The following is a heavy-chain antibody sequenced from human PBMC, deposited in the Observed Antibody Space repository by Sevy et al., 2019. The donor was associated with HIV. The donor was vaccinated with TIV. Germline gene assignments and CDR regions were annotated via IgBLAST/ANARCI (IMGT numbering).Heavy chain of an antibody. Sequence: GGSLRLSCAASGFTFSDYYMIWIRQAPGKGLEWISYISAGSTYTNYADSVKGRFTISRDNAKNSLYLQMNSLRGEDTAVYYCARDRRNYGGQYFDYWGQGTLVTVSS. CDR1: GFTFSDYY. V-gene: IGHV3-11*06. J-gene: IGHJ4*02. D-gene: IGHD4-17*01. CDR3: ARDRRNYGGQYFDY. CDR2: ISAGSTYT.